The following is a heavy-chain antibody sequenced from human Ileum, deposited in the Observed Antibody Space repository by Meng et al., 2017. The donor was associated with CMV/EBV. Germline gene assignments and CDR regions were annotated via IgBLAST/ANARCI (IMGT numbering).Heavy chain of an antibody. CDR2: ITHSGRT. J-gene: IGHJ4*02. V-gene: IGHV4-34*01. CDR3: ARGLASGWPDY. D-gene: IGHD3-10*01. CDR1: CGSFTGYY. Sequence: QVQLRQWGAGLLKPSDTLSLACAVFCGSFTGYYWRWFRQSPGKGLEWIGEITHSGRTSYNLSLKSRVTISVDMSKYQFSLKLTSVTAADTAIYYCARGLASGWPDYWGQGTLVTVSS.